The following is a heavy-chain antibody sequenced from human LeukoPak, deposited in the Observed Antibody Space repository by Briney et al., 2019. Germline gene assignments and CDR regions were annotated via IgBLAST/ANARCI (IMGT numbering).Heavy chain of an antibody. CDR3: ARDVGPTTGVDY. Sequence: ASVKVSCKATGYTFTSYYMHWVRQAPGQGLEWMGIINPSGGSTSYAQKFQGRVTMTRDTSTSTVYMELSSLRSEDTAVYYCARDVGPTTGVDYWGQGTLVTVSS. J-gene: IGHJ4*02. CDR2: INPSGGST. CDR1: GYTFTSYY. D-gene: IGHD1-26*01. V-gene: IGHV1-46*01.